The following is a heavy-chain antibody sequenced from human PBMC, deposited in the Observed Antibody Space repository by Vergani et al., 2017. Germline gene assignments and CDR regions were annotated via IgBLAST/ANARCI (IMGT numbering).Heavy chain of an antibody. CDR3: ASGGHGSENGGALLL. Sequence: EKQLVQSGSETKKPGESLKISCQAFGYIFSNFWIGWVRQRPGRGLEWMGIIYPGDSEVKSNPTFRGQVIFSVDTSVNTAYLQWRSPQASDTATYFCASGGHGSENGGALLLLGQGTNITVSS. CDR1: GYIFSNFW. D-gene: IGHD3-10*01. J-gene: IGHJ3*01. CDR2: IYPGDSEV. V-gene: IGHV5-51*01.